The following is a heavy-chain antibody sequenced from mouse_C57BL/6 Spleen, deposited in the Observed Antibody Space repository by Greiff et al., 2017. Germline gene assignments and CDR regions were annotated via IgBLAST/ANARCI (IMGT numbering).Heavy chain of an antibody. D-gene: IGHD2-12*01. CDR3: ARNYKRPFDY. CDR2: ISSGSSTI. Sequence: EVKLMESGGGLVKPGGSLKLSCAASGFTFSDYGMHWVRQAPEKGLEWVAYISSGSSTIYYADTVKGRFTISRDNAKNTLFLQMTSLRSEDTAMYYCARNYKRPFDYWGQGTTLTVSS. V-gene: IGHV5-17*01. CDR1: GFTFSDYG. J-gene: IGHJ2*01.